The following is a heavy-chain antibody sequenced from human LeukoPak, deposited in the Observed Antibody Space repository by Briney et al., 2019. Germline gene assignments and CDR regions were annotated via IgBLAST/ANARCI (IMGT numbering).Heavy chain of an antibody. CDR2: ISASGDVT. Sequence: GGSLRLSCEASRFSFSAYPMGWVRRAPGKGLEWVSGISASGDVTFHADPLQGRSTISRDNSKNTLYLQMNSLRAEDTAEYYCAKSLLTTASGTGRAFDIWGQGTMVTVSA. V-gene: IGHV3-23*01. J-gene: IGHJ3*02. D-gene: IGHD1-26*01. CDR1: RFSFSAYP. CDR3: AKSLLTTASGTGRAFDI.